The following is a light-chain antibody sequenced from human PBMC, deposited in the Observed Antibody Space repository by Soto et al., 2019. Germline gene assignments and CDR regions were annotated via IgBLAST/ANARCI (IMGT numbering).Light chain of an antibody. CDR1: SSDIGDYNY. CDR3: CSYAATNTFV. CDR2: DVN. J-gene: IGLJ1*01. Sequence: QSALTQPRSVSGSPGQSVTVSCTGTSSDIGDYNYVSWYQQHPGKAPQLMIYDVNKRPSGVPDRFSGTKSGNTASLTISGLQAEDEADYYCCSYAATNTFVFGTGTKVTVL. V-gene: IGLV2-11*01.